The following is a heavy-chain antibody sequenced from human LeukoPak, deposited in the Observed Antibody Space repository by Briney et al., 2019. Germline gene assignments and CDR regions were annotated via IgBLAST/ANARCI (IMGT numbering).Heavy chain of an antibody. CDR3: ASDLITMARGGYGKRRYYYYYMDV. V-gene: IGHV1-2*02. CDR2: INPNSGGT. CDR1: GYTFTGYY. D-gene: IGHD3-10*01. J-gene: IGHJ6*03. Sequence: GASVKVSCKASGYTFTGYYMHWVRQAPGQGLEWMGWINPNSGGTNYAQKFQGRVTMTRDTSICTAYMELSRLRSDDTAVYYCASDLITMARGGYGKRRYYYYYMDVWGKGTTVTISS.